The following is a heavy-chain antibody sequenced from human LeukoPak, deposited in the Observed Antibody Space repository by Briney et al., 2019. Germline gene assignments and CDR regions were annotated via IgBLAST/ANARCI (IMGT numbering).Heavy chain of an antibody. D-gene: IGHD6-13*01. CDR2: IIPIFGTA. V-gene: IGHV1-69*13. J-gene: IGHJ6*03. Sequence: SVKVSCKASGGTFSSYAISWVRQAPGQGLEWMGGIIPIFGTANYAQKFQGRVTITADESTSTAHMELSSLRSEDTAVYYCARVVGLTGYSSSWYSGYYYYMDVWGKGTTVTVSS. CDR3: ARVVGLTGYSSSWYSGYYYYMDV. CDR1: GGTFSSYA.